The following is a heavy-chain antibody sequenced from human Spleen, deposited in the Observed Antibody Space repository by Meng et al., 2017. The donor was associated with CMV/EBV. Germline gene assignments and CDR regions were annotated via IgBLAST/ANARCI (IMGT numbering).Heavy chain of an antibody. J-gene: IGHJ4*02. CDR3: ARDFRDLQGY. CDR1: GFTFEDYG. D-gene: IGHD4-11*01. Sequence: GGSLRLSCGASGFTFEDYGMSWVRQAPGKGLEWVSGINWNGGRTGYADSVKGRFTISRDNAKNSLYLQMNSLRAEDTAVYYCARDFRDLQGYWGQGTLVTVSS. V-gene: IGHV3-20*04. CDR2: INWNGGRT.